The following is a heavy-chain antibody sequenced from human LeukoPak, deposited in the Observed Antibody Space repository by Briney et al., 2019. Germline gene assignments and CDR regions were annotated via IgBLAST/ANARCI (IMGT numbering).Heavy chain of an antibody. CDR1: GGSISSYY. J-gene: IGHJ4*02. Sequence: PSETLSLTCNISGGSISSYYWSWIRQPPGKGLEWIGDVYYSGSTNYNPSLKSRVTISVDTSKNQLSLKLRSVTAADTAVFYCARARSGDSGGPYYFDYWGQGTLVTVSS. D-gene: IGHD2-15*01. CDR2: VYYSGST. V-gene: IGHV4-59*01. CDR3: ARARSGDSGGPYYFDY.